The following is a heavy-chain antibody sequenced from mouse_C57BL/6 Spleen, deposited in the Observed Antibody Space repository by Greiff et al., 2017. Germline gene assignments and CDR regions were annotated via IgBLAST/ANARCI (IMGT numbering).Heavy chain of an antibody. V-gene: IGHV1-80*01. Sequence: VQLQQSGAELVKPGASVKISCKASGYAFSSYWMNWVKQRPGKGLEWIGQIYPGDGDTNYNGKFKGKATLTADKSSSTAYMQLSSLTSEDSAVYFCARRGTEGDFDYWGQGTTLTVSS. CDR1: GYAFSSYW. CDR3: ARRGTEGDFDY. J-gene: IGHJ2*01. CDR2: IYPGDGDT. D-gene: IGHD4-1*01.